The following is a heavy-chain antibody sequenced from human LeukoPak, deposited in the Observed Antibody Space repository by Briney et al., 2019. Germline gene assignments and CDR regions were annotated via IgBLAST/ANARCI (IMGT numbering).Heavy chain of an antibody. CDR3: AREGGPYRPLDY. J-gene: IGHJ4*02. CDR1: GGSITNTNY. V-gene: IGHV4-4*02. CDR2: VNLQGST. Sequence: SGTLSLTCGVSGGSITNTNYWTWVRQPPGKGLEWIGEVNLQGSTNYNPPLMGRVAIAVDTSENHISLQLTSVTAADTAVYYCAREGGPYRPLDYSGQGTLVTVSS.